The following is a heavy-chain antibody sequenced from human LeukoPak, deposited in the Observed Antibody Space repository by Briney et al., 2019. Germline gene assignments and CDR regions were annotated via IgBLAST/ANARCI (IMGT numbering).Heavy chain of an antibody. J-gene: IGHJ5*02. CDR2: ISAYNGNT. CDR3: ARGSTYYYDSSGYYKGKGWFDP. V-gene: IGHV1-18*01. CDR1: GYSFTSYG. Sequence: ASVKVSCKASGYSFTSYGISWVRQAPGQGLEWMGWISAYNGNTNYAQKLQGRVTMTTDTSTSTAYMELRSLRSDDTAVYYCARGSTYYYDSSGYYKGKGWFDPWGQGTLVTVSS. D-gene: IGHD3-22*01.